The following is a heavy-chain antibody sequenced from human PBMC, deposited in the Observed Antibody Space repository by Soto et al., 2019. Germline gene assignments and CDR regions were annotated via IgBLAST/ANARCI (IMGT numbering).Heavy chain of an antibody. D-gene: IGHD3-10*01. V-gene: IGHV4-31*03. J-gene: IGHJ3*02. Sequence: QVQLQESGPGLVKPSQTLSLTCTVSGGSISSGGYYWSWIRQHPGKGLEWIGYIYYSGSTYYNPSLKSRVTISVDTSKNQFSLKLSSVTAADPAVYYCTSFGYYGSAAMVTHAFDIWGQGTMVTVSS. CDR2: IYYSGST. CDR3: TSFGYYGSAAMVTHAFDI. CDR1: GGSISSGGYY.